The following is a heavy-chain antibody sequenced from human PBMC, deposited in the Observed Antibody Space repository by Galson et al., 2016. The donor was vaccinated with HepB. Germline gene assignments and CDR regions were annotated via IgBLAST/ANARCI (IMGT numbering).Heavy chain of an antibody. CDR2: IESDGTEK. CDR3: ANIPRRGPFDY. Sequence: SLRLSCAASGFTFSSYWMTWVRQAPGKGLESVATIESDGTEKSYLDSMKGRFTISRDNAKNSLYLQMNSLRAEDTSLYYCANIPRRGPFDYWGQGTQVTVSS. V-gene: IGHV3-7*03. CDR1: GFTFSSYW. J-gene: IGHJ4*02. D-gene: IGHD2-21*01.